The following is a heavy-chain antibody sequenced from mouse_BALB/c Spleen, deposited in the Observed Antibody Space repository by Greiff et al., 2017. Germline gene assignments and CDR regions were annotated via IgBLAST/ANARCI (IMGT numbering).Heavy chain of an antibody. CDR3: ARRYYGSSARYFDV. V-gene: IGHV3-6*02. CDR2: ISYDGSN. CDR1: GYSITSGYY. Sequence: EVQLQESGPGLVKPSQSLSLTCSVTGYSITSGYYWNWIRQFPGNKLEWMGYISYDGSNNYNPSLKNRISITRDTSKNQFFLKLNSVTTEDTATYYCARRYYGSSARYFDVWGAGTTVTVSS. D-gene: IGHD1-1*01. J-gene: IGHJ1*01.